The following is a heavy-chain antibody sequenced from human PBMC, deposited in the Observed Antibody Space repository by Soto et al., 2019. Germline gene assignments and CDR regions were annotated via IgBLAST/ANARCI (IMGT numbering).Heavy chain of an antibody. J-gene: IGHJ5*02. CDR2: ISMSGTTM. D-gene: IGHD3-10*01. Sequence: EVRLVDSGGGLVQPGGSLRLSCAASGFSFSRYAMSWVRQAPGKGLGWISYISMSGTTMFYAGSVKGRFTISRDYAQNSLFLEMNSLRDDDTAIYFCARDAIGDATNWFDPWGQGTLVTVSS. CDR3: ARDAIGDATNWFDP. CDR1: GFSFSRYA. V-gene: IGHV3-48*02.